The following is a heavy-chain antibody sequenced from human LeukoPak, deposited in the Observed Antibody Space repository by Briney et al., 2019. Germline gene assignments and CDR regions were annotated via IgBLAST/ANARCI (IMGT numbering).Heavy chain of an antibody. J-gene: IGHJ5*02. D-gene: IGHD7-27*01. CDR1: GGSMSSYY. Sequence: SETLSLTCTVSGGSMSSYYWSWIRQPAGKGLEWIGRIYTSGSTNYNPSLKSRVTMSVGTSKNQFSLKLSSVTAADTAVYYCARDSRNPWGHNWFDPWGQGTLVTVSS. CDR3: ARDSRNPWGHNWFDP. CDR2: IYTSGST. V-gene: IGHV4-4*07.